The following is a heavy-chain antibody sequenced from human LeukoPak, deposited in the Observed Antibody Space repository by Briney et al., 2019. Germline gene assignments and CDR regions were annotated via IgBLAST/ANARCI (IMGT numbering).Heavy chain of an antibody. J-gene: IGHJ3*01. Sequence: GGSLRLSCAASGFTFSTYGMHWVRQAPGKGLEWVAVIWHDGSIKYYADSVKGRFTISRDNSKNTLYLQMNSLRAEDTAVYYCARAVGPFDFWGPGTIVTVSS. CDR2: IWHDGSIK. CDR3: ARAVGPFDF. CDR1: GFTFSTYG. V-gene: IGHV3-33*01.